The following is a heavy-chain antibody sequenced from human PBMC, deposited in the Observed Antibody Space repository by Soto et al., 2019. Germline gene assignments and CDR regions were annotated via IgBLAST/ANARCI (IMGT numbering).Heavy chain of an antibody. CDR1: GGTFSSYA. CDR2: IIPIFGTA. J-gene: IGHJ4*02. V-gene: IGHV1-69*01. D-gene: IGHD2-15*01. CDR3: ARGGDDVVVVAATEYYFDY. Sequence: QVQLVQSGAEVKKPGSSVKVSCKASGGTFSSYAISWVRQAPGQGLEWMGGIIPIFGTANYAQKFQGRVTITADESTSTAYMELSSLRSEDTAVYYCARGGDDVVVVAATEYYFDYWGQGTLVTVSS.